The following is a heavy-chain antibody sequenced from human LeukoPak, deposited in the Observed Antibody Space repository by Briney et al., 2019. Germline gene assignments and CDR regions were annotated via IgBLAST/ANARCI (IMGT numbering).Heavy chain of an antibody. J-gene: IGHJ6*02. CDR2: ISGSGGST. CDR1: GFTFSSYA. CDR3: AKDIEVQDYYDSSGYQDYYYYGMDV. D-gene: IGHD3-22*01. V-gene: IGHV3-23*01. Sequence: PGGSLRLSCAASGFTFSSYAMSWVRQAPGKGLEWVSAISGSGGSTYYADSVKGRFTISRDNSKNTLYLQMNSLRAEDTAVYYCAKDIEVQDYYDSSGYQDYYYYGMDVWGQGTTVTVSS.